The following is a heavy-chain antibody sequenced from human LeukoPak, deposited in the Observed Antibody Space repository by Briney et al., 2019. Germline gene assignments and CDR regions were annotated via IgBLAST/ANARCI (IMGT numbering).Heavy chain of an antibody. CDR2: IRSKANSYAT. J-gene: IGHJ6*02. CDR1: GFTFSGSA. D-gene: IGHD5-12*01. CDR3: TRQSPDVDIVQYGMDV. Sequence: PGGSLRLSCAASGFTFSGSAIHWVRQASGKGLEWVGRIRSKANSYATAYAASLKGRFTISRDDSKNTAYLQMNSLKTEDTAVYYCTRQSPDVDIVQYGMDVWGQGTTVTVSS. V-gene: IGHV3-73*01.